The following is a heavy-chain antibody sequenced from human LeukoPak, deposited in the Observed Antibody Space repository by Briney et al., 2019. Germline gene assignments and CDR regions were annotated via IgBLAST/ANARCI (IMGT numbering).Heavy chain of an antibody. CDR2: IWYDGSNK. V-gene: IGHV3-33*01. J-gene: IGHJ5*02. D-gene: IGHD6-13*01. CDR1: GFTFSSYG. CDR3: ARGGDSSSWYNWFDP. Sequence: PGRSLRLSCAASGFTFSSYGMHWVRQALGKGLEWVAVIWYDGSNKYYADSVKGRFTISRDNSKNTLYLQMNSLRAEDTAVYYCARGGDSSSWYNWFDPWGQGTLVTVSS.